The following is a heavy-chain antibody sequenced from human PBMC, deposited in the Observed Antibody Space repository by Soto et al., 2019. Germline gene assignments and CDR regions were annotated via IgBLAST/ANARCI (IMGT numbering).Heavy chain of an antibody. Sequence: AETLSLSCRVSGGSMSGYYWNWIRQAPGKGLEWIGYVYYTGSTNYNPSLQSRVTISVDTSNKQFSLSLRLVTAADTAVYFCARSIAVPSSHIDHWGQGIRVTVSS. V-gene: IGHV4-59*01. CDR2: VYYTGST. CDR1: GGSMSGYY. CDR3: ARSIAVPSSHIDH. D-gene: IGHD6-6*01. J-gene: IGHJ4*02.